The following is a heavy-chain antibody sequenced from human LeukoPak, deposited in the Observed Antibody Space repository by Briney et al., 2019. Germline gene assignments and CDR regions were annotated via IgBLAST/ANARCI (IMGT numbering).Heavy chain of an antibody. CDR1: GFTFTSSA. Sequence: GASVKVSCKASGFTFTSSAVQWVRQARGQRLEWIGWIVVGSGNTNYAQKFQGRVTITADESTSTAYMELSSLRSEDTAVYYCARLVPAAIPNGDYWGQGTLVTVSS. D-gene: IGHD2-2*02. V-gene: IGHV1-58*01. CDR2: IVVGSGNT. CDR3: ARLVPAAIPNGDY. J-gene: IGHJ4*02.